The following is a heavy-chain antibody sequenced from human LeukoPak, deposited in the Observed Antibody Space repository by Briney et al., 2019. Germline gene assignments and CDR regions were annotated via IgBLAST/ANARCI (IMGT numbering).Heavy chain of an antibody. CDR3: AREGKKDRPFDY. J-gene: IGHJ4*02. CDR2: IRYDGSNK. Sequence: GGSLRLSCAASGFTFSSYGMHWVRQAPGKGLEWVAFIRYDGSNKYYADSVKGRFTISRDNSKNTLYLQMNSLRAEDTAVYYCAREGKKDRPFDYWGQGTLVTVSS. CDR1: GFTFSSYG. V-gene: IGHV3-30*02. D-gene: IGHD2-15*01.